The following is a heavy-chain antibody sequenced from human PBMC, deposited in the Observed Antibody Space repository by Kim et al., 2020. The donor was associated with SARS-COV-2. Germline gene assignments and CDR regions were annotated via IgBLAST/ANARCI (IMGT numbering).Heavy chain of an antibody. D-gene: IGHD3-22*01. CDR1: GFTFSNAW. V-gene: IGHV3-15*01. CDR3: TTEVVVITTYFGY. CDR2: IKSKTDGGTT. J-gene: IGHJ4*02. Sequence: GGSLRLSCAASGFTFSNAWMSWVRQAPGKGLEWVGRIKSKTDGGTTAYAAPVKGRFTISRADTKNTLYLQMNSLKTEDTAVYYCTTEVVVITTYFGYWGQGTLVTVSS.